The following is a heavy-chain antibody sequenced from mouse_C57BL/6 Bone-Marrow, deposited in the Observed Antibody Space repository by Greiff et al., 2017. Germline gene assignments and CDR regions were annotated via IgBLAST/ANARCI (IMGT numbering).Heavy chain of an antibody. J-gene: IGHJ4*01. V-gene: IGHV2-5*01. D-gene: IGHD3-2*02. CDR2: IWRGGST. Sequence: QVQLKQSGPGLVQPSQSLSITCTVSGFSLTSYGVHWVRQSPGTGLAWLGVIWRGGSTDYNAAFMSRLSITKDNSKSQVFFKRNSLQADDTAIYYWAKHLTAQARGAMDYWGQGTSVTVSS. CDR3: AKHLTAQARGAMDY. CDR1: GFSLTSYG.